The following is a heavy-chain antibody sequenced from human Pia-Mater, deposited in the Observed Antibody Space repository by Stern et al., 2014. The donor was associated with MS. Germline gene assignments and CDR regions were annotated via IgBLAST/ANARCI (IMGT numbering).Heavy chain of an antibody. CDR2: IYTDDTT. D-gene: IGHD3-3*01. CDR1: GFTVSNNY. CDR3: ARAIFGVNTAAMAPDAFDT. J-gene: IGHJ3*02. Sequence: VQLVESGGGLIKPGGSLRLSCAAPGFTVSNNYMSWVRQAPGNGLEWVSLIYTDDTTYYAGSVKGRFTISRDSSKNKLFLQMNSLRAEDTAVYYCARAIFGVNTAAMAPDAFDTWGQGTMVTVSS. V-gene: IGHV3-53*01.